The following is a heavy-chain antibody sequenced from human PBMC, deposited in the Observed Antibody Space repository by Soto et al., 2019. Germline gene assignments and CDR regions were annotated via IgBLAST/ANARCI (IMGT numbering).Heavy chain of an antibody. J-gene: IGHJ6*02. Sequence: QVQLVESGGGVVQPGRSLRLSCAASGFTFSSYAMHWVRQAPGKGLEWVAVISYDGSNKYYADSVKGRFTISRDNSKNTLYLQMKSLRAEDTAVYYCAREGYCSGGSCYDGHYYYYGMDVWGQGTTVTVS. CDR1: GFTFSSYA. CDR3: AREGYCSGGSCYDGHYYYYGMDV. CDR2: ISYDGSNK. D-gene: IGHD2-15*01. V-gene: IGHV3-30-3*01.